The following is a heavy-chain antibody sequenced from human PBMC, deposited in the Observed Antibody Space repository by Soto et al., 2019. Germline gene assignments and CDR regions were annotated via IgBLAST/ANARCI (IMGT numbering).Heavy chain of an antibody. J-gene: IGHJ4*01. CDR1: GFTFSSYP. V-gene: IGHV3-23*01. CDR3: VRSSGYRAYYFDY. CDR2: ISGSGGST. Sequence: GGSLRLSCAASGFTFSSYPMSWVRQAPGKGLEWVSAISGSGGSTYYADSVKGRFTISRDNSKNTLYLQMNSLRAEDTAVYYCVRSSGYRAYYFDYWGQGTLVTSSS. D-gene: IGHD3-10*01.